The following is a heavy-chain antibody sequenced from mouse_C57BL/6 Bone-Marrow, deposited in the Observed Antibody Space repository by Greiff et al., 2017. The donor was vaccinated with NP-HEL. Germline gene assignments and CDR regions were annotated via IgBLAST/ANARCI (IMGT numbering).Heavy chain of an antibody. V-gene: IGHV1-61*01. D-gene: IGHD2-4*01. Sequence: QVQLQQPGAELVRPGSSVKLSCKASGYTFTSYWMDWVKQRPGQGLEWIGNIYPSDSETNYNQKFKDKATLTVDKSSSTAYMQLISLTSEDSAVYDGAIYYDYDRGYDYWGQGTTLTVSS. CDR2: IYPSDSET. CDR1: GYTFTSYW. CDR3: AIYYDYDRGYDY. J-gene: IGHJ2*01.